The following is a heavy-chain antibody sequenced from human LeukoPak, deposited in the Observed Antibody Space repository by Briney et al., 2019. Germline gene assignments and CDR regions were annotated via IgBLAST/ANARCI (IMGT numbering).Heavy chain of an antibody. D-gene: IGHD4-17*01. CDR2: ITRGSSVGT. CDR1: GFTFSIYD. CDR3: AKKGQNEDYGKPD. Sequence: PGQSLRLSCAASGFTFSIYDMYWIRQAPGKGLECVSVITRGSSVGTYYADSVKGRFTISRDNSKNTLYLQMNNLRADDTAVYYCAKKGQNEDYGKPDWGQGTLVTVSS. V-gene: IGHV3-23*01. J-gene: IGHJ4*02.